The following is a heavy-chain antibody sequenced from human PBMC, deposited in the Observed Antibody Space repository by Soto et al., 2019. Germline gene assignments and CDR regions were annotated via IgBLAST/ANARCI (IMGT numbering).Heavy chain of an antibody. V-gene: IGHV4-34*01. Sequence: SETLSLTCAVYGGSFSGYYWSWIRQPPGKGLEWIGEINHSGSTNYNPSLKSRVTISVDTSKNQFSLKLSSVTAADTAVYYCARGKTYYGSGSSDYWGQGTLVTVSS. CDR1: GGSFSGYY. CDR2: INHSGST. CDR3: ARGKTYYGSGSSDY. D-gene: IGHD3-10*01. J-gene: IGHJ4*02.